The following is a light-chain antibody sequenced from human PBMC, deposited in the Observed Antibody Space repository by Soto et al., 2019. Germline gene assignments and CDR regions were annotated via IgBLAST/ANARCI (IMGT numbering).Light chain of an antibody. CDR3: QHYGNSLFT. V-gene: IGKV3-20*01. J-gene: IGKJ3*01. CDR1: QIISSSY. Sequence: EIVLTQSPGTLSLSPGERATLSCRASQIISSSYLAWYQQKPGQAPRLLICGASNRATGIPDRFSGSGSGTDFTLTISRLEPEDFAVYYCQHYGNSLFTFGPGTKVDLK. CDR2: GAS.